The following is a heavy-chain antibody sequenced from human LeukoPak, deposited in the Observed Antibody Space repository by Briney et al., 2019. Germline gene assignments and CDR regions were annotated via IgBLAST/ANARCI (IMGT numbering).Heavy chain of an antibody. J-gene: IGHJ1*01. CDR2: INHSGST. CDR3: AREPPQYSSSQYFQH. CDR1: GGSFSGYY. D-gene: IGHD6-13*01. Sequence: SETLSLTCAVYGGSFSGYYWSWIRQPPGKGLERIGEINHSGSTNYNPSLKSRVTISVDTSKNQFSLKLSSVTAADTAVYYCAREPPQYSSSQYFQHWGQGTLVTVSS. V-gene: IGHV4-34*01.